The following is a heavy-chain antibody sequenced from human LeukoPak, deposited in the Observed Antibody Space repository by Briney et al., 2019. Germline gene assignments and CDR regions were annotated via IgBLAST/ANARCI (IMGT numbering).Heavy chain of an antibody. CDR3: ARDHHDFWSGYPNY. CDR2: SNSDGKIT. D-gene: IGHD3-3*01. Sequence: PGGSLRLSCAASGFTLGRYWMHRFPQAPGTGLVWVARSNSDGKITDYADSVRGRFTTSRDNTKNTVYLQMSSLRAEDTGVYYCARDHHDFWSGYPNYWGQGTLVIVSS. V-gene: IGHV3-74*01. CDR1: GFTLGRYW. J-gene: IGHJ4*02.